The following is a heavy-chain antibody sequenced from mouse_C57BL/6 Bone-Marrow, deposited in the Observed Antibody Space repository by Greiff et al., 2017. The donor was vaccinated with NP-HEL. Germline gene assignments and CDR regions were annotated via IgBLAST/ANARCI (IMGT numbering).Heavy chain of an antibody. J-gene: IGHJ4*01. V-gene: IGHV1-69*01. Sequence: VQLQQPGAELVMPGASVKLSCKASGYTFTSYWMHWVKQRPGQGLEWIGEIDPSDSYTNYNQKFKGKSTLTVDQSSSTSYMQLSSLTSDDSAVYYCARSYAMDYWGQGTSVTVSS. CDR2: IDPSDSYT. CDR1: GYTFTSYW. CDR3: ARSYAMDY.